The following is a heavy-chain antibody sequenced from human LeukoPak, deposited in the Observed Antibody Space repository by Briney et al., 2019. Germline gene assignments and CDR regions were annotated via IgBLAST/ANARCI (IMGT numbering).Heavy chain of an antibody. CDR1: GGSFSGYY. CDR2: INHSGST. V-gene: IGHV4-34*01. D-gene: IGHD6-19*01. CDR3: ARNWPYRIEVAGTSQYYYHMDV. J-gene: IGHJ6*03. Sequence: SGTLSLTCAVYGGSFSGYYWSWIRQPPGKGLEWIGEINHSGSTNYNPSLKSRVTISVDTSKNQFSLKLSSVTAADTAVYYCARNWPYRIEVAGTSQYYYHMDVWGRGTTVTVSS.